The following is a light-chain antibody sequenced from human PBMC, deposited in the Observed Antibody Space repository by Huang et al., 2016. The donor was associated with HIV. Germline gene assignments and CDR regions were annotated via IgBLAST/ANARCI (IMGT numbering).Light chain of an antibody. CDR3: QQYHSLPWT. J-gene: IGKJ1*01. V-gene: IGKV1-NL1*01. CDR1: QGIGNS. CDR2: ATA. Sequence: DIQMTQSPSSLSASVVDRVTITCRASQGIGNSLAWYQQKPEKAPRLLLYATATLESGGPSRVSGSGSGTHYTLTINTLQPEDIASYYCQQYHSLPWTFGQGTKVEIK.